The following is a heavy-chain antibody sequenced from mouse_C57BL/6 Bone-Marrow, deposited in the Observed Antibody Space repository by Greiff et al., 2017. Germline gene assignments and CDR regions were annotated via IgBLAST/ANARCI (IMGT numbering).Heavy chain of an antibody. V-gene: IGHV1-72*01. CDR3: ARGSNSTWYLDC. CDR1: GYTFISYC. J-gene: IGHJ2*01. Sequence: QVQLQQPGAELVKPGASVKLSCKASGYTFISYCMHWVKQRPGRGLEWIGRFDPNSGGTKYNEKFKSKATLTVDKPSSTAYMQLSSLTSEDSAVYYCARGSNSTWYLDCWGQGTALTVSS. D-gene: IGHD2-5*01. CDR2: FDPNSGGT.